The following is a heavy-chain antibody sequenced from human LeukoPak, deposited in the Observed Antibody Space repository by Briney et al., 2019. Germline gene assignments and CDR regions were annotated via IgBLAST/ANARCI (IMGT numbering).Heavy chain of an antibody. Sequence: SVKVSCKTSGFTFSTSAVQWVRQARGQRLEWIGWIVVGTDNTNYAQKFQERVTITRDMSTSTAYMELSSLRSEDTAVYYCARAPREWLPPDDAFDIWGQGTMVTVSS. CDR2: IVVGTDNT. CDR1: GFTFSTSA. V-gene: IGHV1-58*01. CDR3: ARAPREWLPPDDAFDI. D-gene: IGHD5-12*01. J-gene: IGHJ3*02.